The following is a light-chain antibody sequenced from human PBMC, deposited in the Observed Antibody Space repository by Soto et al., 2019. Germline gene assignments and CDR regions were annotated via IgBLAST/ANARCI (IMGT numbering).Light chain of an antibody. CDR1: QNSRSY. CDR3: QQGYSSRWT. J-gene: IGKJ1*01. Sequence: DIQISQSPSSLSASVVDRVTITCRASQNSRSYLNWYQQKPGKAPQLLIYATSSLQTGVPSRFSASGSGTDFSLVISDLQPEDSATYYCQQGYSSRWTSGRGTKVEI. CDR2: ATS. V-gene: IGKV1-39*01.